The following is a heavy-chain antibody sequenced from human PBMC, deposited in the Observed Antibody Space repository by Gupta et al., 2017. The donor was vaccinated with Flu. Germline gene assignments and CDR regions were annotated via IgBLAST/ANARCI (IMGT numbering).Heavy chain of an antibody. CDR1: GGTVSSYS. Sequence: VQLVQSGAEVKKPGSSVTVSCKASGGTVSSYSISWVRQAPGQGLEWMGGTVPVFGKTDYSQKFQGRVTISAETSTSTAYMELSSLTSEDTATYYCATPAYNAGVSIYYWGQGTLVTVSS. V-gene: IGHV1-69*06. J-gene: IGHJ4*02. CDR3: ATPAYNAGVSIYY. D-gene: IGHD5-24*01. CDR2: TVPVFGKT.